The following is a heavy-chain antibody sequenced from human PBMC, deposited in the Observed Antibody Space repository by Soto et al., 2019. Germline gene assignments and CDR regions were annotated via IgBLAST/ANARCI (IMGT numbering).Heavy chain of an antibody. J-gene: IGHJ6*01. V-gene: IGHV4-39*01. CDR1: SHSFSVRDFY. Sequence: LGTLSLTFHILSHSFSVRDFYCVSMCQPPGKGLEWIGNIYHSGSTYYNPSLKGRVTISVDTSKNQFSLMLSSVTAADTAVYYCVRLGYGSGRYGDCMDVWGQGTTVS. D-gene: IGHD3-10*01. CDR3: VRLGYGSGRYGDCMDV. CDR2: IYHSGST.